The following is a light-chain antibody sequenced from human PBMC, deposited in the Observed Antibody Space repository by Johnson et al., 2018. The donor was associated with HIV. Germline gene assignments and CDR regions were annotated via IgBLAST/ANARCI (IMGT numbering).Light chain of an antibody. CDR2: ENN. V-gene: IGLV1-51*01. J-gene: IGLJ1*01. Sequence: QSVLTQPPSVSAATGQKVTISCSGSSSNIGNNYVSWYQQLPGTAPKLLIYENNKRPSGIPGRFSGSKSGTSATLGITGLQTGDEADYYCGTWDSSLSADVFGPGTKVTVL. CDR1: SSNIGNNY. CDR3: GTWDSSLSADV.